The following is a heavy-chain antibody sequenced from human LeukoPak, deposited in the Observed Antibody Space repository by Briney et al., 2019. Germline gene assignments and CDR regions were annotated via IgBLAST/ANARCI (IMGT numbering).Heavy chain of an antibody. CDR2: ISWNSGSI. D-gene: IGHD6-19*01. CDR1: GFTFDDYA. J-gene: IGHJ1*01. CDR3: AKDSVGGIAEYFQH. Sequence: GGSLRLSCAASGFTFDDYAMHWVRQAPGKGLEWVSGISWNSGSIGYADSVKGRFTISRDNAKNSLYLQMNSLRAEDTDLYYCAKDSVGGIAEYFQHWGQGTLVTVSS. V-gene: IGHV3-9*01.